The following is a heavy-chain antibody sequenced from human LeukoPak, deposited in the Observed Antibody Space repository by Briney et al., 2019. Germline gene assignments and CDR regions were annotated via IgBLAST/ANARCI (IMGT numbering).Heavy chain of an antibody. J-gene: IGHJ3*01. Sequence: GGSLRLSCSASGFTFSFHAMGWVRQAPGKGLEYVSAISSNGGNTYYADSVKGRFTISRDNSKNTLYLQMNSLRADDTAVYYCVKGFPHYYDSSGFGAFDVWGQGTIVTVSS. CDR1: GFTFSFHA. V-gene: IGHV3-64D*09. D-gene: IGHD3-22*01. CDR2: ISSNGGNT. CDR3: VKGFPHYYDSSGFGAFDV.